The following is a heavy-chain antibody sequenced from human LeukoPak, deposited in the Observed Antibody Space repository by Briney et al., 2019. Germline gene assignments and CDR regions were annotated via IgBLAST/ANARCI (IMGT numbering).Heavy chain of an antibody. J-gene: IGHJ4*02. V-gene: IGHV3-23*01. CDR2: ISGSGDTT. Sequence: PGGSLRLSCAASGFILSNYGMSWVRQAPGKGLEWVSTISGSGDTTYYADSVKGRFTISRDNLKNTLYVQMNSLRVEDTAVYYCAKGHSAHGTGFDYWGQGTLVIVSS. D-gene: IGHD1-1*01. CDR1: GFILSNYG. CDR3: AKGHSAHGTGFDY.